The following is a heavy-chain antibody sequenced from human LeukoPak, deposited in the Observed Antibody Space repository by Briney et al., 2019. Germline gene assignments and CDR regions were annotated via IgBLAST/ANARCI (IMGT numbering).Heavy chain of an antibody. D-gene: IGHD5-18*01. J-gene: IGHJ6*02. CDR2: IYPDDSDT. V-gene: IGHV5-51*01. Sequence: GESLKISCQASGYSFTSYWIGWVRQMPGKGLEWMGIIYPDDSDTRYSPSFQGQVTISADKSSSTAYLQWSSLKASDTAIYFCARPGYTYGYDYYFGMDVWGQGTTVTVSS. CDR1: GYSFTSYW. CDR3: ARPGYTYGYDYYFGMDV.